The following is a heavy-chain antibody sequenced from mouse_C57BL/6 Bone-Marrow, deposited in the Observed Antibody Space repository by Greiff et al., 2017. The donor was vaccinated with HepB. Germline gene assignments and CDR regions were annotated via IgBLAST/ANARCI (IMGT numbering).Heavy chain of an antibody. CDR2: IDPENGDT. J-gene: IGHJ3*01. D-gene: IGHD2-4*01. CDR1: GFNIKDDY. V-gene: IGHV14-4*01. Sequence: EVQLQESGAELVRPGASVKLSCTASGFNIKDDYMPWVKQRPEQGLEWIGWIDPENGDTEYASKFQGKATITADTSSNTAYLQLSSLTSEDTAVYYCTTDYYDYDWFAYWGQGTLVTVSA. CDR3: TTDYYDYDWFAY.